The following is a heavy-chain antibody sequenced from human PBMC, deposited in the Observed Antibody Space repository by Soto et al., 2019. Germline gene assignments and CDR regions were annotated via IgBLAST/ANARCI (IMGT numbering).Heavy chain of an antibody. D-gene: IGHD6-13*01. CDR2: IFHSGKT. V-gene: IGHV4-4*02. Sequence: PSETLSLTCAVPGGSISSSNWWTWVRQSPGKGLEWIGEIFHSGKTNYNSSLKSRVTIFVDKSRNEFSLMLTSVTAADTAVYYCASRTGAAVLPSPYYSYFGLDVWGQGTTVTVSS. CDR1: GGSISSSNW. CDR3: ASRTGAAVLPSPYYSYFGLDV. J-gene: IGHJ6*02.